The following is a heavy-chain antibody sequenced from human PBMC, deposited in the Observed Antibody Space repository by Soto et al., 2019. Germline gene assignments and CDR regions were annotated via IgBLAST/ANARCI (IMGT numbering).Heavy chain of an antibody. J-gene: IGHJ4*02. CDR1: GDSVSGNSAA. D-gene: IGHD3-22*01. CDR2: TYYRSKWYN. CDR3: ARDRYYYDSSGYYVPGDY. V-gene: IGHV6-1*01. Sequence: SQTLSLTCAISGDSVSGNSAALNWIRQSPSRGLEWLGRTYYRSKWYNDYAVSVKSRITINPDTSKNQFSLQLNSVTPEDTAVYYCARDRYYYDSSGYYVPGDYWGQGTLVTVSS.